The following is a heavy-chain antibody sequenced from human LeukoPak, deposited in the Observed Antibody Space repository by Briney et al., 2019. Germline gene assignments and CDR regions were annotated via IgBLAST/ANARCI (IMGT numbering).Heavy chain of an antibody. CDR1: GFTFSSFTI. CDR2: IYYSGST. J-gene: IGHJ6*02. CDR3: ARDPRRYYYDSSGYYSYGMDV. V-gene: IGHV4-39*07. Sequence: GSLRLSCAASGFTFSSFTINWVRRAPGKGLEWIGSIYYSGSTYYNPSLKSRVTISVDRSKNQFSLKLSSVTAADTAVYYCARDPRRYYYDSSGYYSYGMDVWGQGTTVTVSS. D-gene: IGHD3-22*01.